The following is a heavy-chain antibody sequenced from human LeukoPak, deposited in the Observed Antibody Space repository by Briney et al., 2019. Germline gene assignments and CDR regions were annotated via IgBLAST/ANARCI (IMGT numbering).Heavy chain of an antibody. J-gene: IGHJ2*01. CDR1: GGSMTGSY. D-gene: IGHD1-26*01. Sequence: SETLSLTCTVSGGSMTGSYWSWIRQPPGKGLEWIGYIYYSGTTNYNPPLKSRVTISVDTSKNQFSLELTSVTAADTAVYFCARGGWSLDLWGRGTLVAVSS. V-gene: IGHV4-59*01. CDR2: IYYSGTT. CDR3: ARGGWSLDL.